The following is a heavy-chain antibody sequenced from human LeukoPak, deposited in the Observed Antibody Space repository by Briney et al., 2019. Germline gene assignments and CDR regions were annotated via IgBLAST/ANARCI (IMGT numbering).Heavy chain of an antibody. V-gene: IGHV3-7*01. CDR2: IKQDGSEE. D-gene: IGHD2-21*02. J-gene: IGHJ6*03. CDR3: ARERATAYYFYYYMDV. Sequence: GGSLRLSCAASEFTFSNYWMSWVCQAPGKGLEWVADIKQDGSEECYVDSVKGRFTISRDNAKNSLFLQMNSLRAEDTAVYYCARERATAYYFYYYMDVWGKGTTVTVSS. CDR1: EFTFSNYW.